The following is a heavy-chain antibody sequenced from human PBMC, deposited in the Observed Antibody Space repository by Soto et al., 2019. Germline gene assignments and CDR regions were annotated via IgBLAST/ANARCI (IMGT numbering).Heavy chain of an antibody. J-gene: IGHJ4*02. D-gene: IGHD3-22*01. CDR1: GYTFTSYD. CDR2: MNPNSGNT. V-gene: IGHV1-8*01. CDR3: ARGSRNYYDSSGYYYW. Sequence: ASVKVSCKASGYTFTSYDINWVRQATGQGLEWMGWMNPNSGNTGYAQKFQGRVTMTRNTSISTAYMELSSLRSEDTAVYYCARGSRNYYDSSGYYYWWGQGTLVTVSS.